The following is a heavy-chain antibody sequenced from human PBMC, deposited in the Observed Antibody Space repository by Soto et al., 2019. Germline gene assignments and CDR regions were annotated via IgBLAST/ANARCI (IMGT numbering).Heavy chain of an antibody. CDR3: ARGTDSSGSYFDY. CDR2: ISYDGSNK. CDR1: GFTFSSYA. Sequence: GGSLRLSCAASGFTFSSYAMHWVRQAPGKGLEWVAVISYDGSNKYYADSVKGRFTISRDNSKNTLYLQMNSLRAEDTAVYYCARGTDSSGSYFDYWGQGTLVTVYS. D-gene: IGHD3-22*01. V-gene: IGHV3-30-3*01. J-gene: IGHJ4*02.